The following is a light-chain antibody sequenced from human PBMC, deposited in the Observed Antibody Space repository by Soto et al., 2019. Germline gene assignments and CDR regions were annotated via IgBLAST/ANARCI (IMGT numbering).Light chain of an antibody. Sequence: EIVLTQSPATMSLSPGERATLSCRASQSVRSYLAWYQQKPGQPPRLLIYDTSNRATGIPARFSGSGYGTDFTLTISSLDPEDFAVYYCQQRSNWPLVTFGPGPRVDIK. V-gene: IGKV3-11*01. CDR3: QQRSNWPLVT. CDR2: DTS. J-gene: IGKJ3*01. CDR1: QSVRSY.